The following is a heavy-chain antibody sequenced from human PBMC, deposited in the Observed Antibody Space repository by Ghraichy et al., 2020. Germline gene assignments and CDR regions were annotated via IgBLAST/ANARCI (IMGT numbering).Heavy chain of an antibody. J-gene: IGHJ3*02. Sequence: GGSLRLSCAASGFTFSSYAMSWVRQAPGKGLEWVSVLSGSGASTYYADSVKGRFTISRDNSKNTLYLQMNSLRAEDTAVYYCAKVASDYGGKRPFDAFDIWGQGTVVTVSS. CDR2: LSGSGAST. D-gene: IGHD4-17*01. CDR3: AKVASDYGGKRPFDAFDI. V-gene: IGHV3-23*01. CDR1: GFTFSSYA.